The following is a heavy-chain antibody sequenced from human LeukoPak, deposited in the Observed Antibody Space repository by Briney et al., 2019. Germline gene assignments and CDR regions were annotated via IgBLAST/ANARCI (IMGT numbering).Heavy chain of an antibody. CDR1: GFTFSSYG. CDR2: IRYDGSNK. CDR3: VSMVRGIGY. V-gene: IGHV3-30*02. D-gene: IGHD3-10*01. Sequence: GGSLRLSCAASGFTFSSYGMHWVRQAPGKGLEWVAFIRYDGSNKYYADSVKGRFTISRDNSKNSVYLQLNSLRPEDTAMYYCVSMVRGIGYWGQGTLVTVSS. J-gene: IGHJ4*02.